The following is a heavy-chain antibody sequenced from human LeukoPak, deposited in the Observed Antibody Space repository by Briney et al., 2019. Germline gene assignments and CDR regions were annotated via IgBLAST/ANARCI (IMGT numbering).Heavy chain of an antibody. CDR3: AKDPPITGTGFDY. D-gene: IGHD1-7*01. CDR2: IHYDGTKT. J-gene: IGHJ4*02. CDR1: GFTFTSCG. Sequence: GGSLRLSCAASGFTFTSCGMHWVRQAPGRVLEWVAFIHYDGTKTFYADSVNDRSTISRDISKNTLYLQMNSLRAEDTAVYYCAKDPPITGTGFDYWGQGTLVTVSS. V-gene: IGHV3-30*02.